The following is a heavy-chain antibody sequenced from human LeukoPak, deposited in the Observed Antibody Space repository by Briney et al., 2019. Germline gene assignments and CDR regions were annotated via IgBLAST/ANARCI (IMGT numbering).Heavy chain of an antibody. D-gene: IGHD3-16*02. Sequence: PSETLSLTRTVSGGSIGTYYWSWIRQSPEKGLEWIGYIYVTGTRYNPYLQSRVTISVDRSRNQFFLKMSSVTAADTAVYYCARHIGGGIEDMDVWGKGTKVIVSS. CDR2: IYVTGT. V-gene: IGHV4-59*08. CDR3: ARHIGGGIEDMDV. J-gene: IGHJ6*03. CDR1: GGSIGTYY.